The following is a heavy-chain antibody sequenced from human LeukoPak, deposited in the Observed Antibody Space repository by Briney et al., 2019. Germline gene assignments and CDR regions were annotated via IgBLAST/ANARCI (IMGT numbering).Heavy chain of an antibody. CDR3: AKKVAPTGTPYFDY. V-gene: IGHV3-23*01. CDR2: ISGSGDST. Sequence: HAGGSLRLSCTVSGFTVSSNSMSWVRQAPGKGLEWVSSISGSGDSTYYPDSVKGRFTISRDNSKNTLYLQINSLRAEDTAVYYCAKKVAPTGTPYFDYWGQGTLVTVSS. J-gene: IGHJ4*02. CDR1: GFTVSSNS. D-gene: IGHD6-13*01.